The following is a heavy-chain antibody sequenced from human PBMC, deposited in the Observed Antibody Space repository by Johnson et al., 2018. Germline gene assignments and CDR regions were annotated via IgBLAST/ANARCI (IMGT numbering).Heavy chain of an antibody. CDR2: IKSKTDGGTI. J-gene: IGHJ3*02. D-gene: IGHD2-21*02. CDR3: TTDKSAGVCGGDCFRGRAFDI. Sequence: VQLVQSGGGLVKPGGSLRLSCVASGFTFSNAWMSWVRQAPGKGLEWVGRIKSKTDGGTIDYAAPVKGRFTISRDDSKNPLYLQMNSLNTEDTALYYCTTDKSAGVCGGDCFRGRAFDIWGQGTMVTVSS. V-gene: IGHV3-15*01. CDR1: GFTFSNAW.